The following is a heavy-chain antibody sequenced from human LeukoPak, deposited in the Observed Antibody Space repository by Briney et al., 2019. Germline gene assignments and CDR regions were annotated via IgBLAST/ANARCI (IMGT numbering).Heavy chain of an antibody. J-gene: IGHJ4*02. CDR1: GGSFSGYY. V-gene: IGHV4-34*01. CDR2: INHSGST. CDR3: ARGPAIWFGELLHDY. D-gene: IGHD3-10*01. Sequence: PSETLSLTCAVYGGSFSGYYWSWIRQPPGKGLEWIGEINHSGSTNYNPSLKSRVTISVDTSKNQFSLKLSSVTAADTAVYYCARGPAIWFGELLHDYWGQGTLVTVSS.